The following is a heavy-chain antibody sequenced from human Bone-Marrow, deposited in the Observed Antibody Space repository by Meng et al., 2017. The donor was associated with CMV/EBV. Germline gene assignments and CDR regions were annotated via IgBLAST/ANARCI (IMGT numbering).Heavy chain of an antibody. D-gene: IGHD3-22*01. J-gene: IGHJ4*02. Sequence: STSDHFWGWIRQSPGKGLEWIGYISYSGSTYHNPSLRSRVTITVDTSTNQLSLKLSFVTAADTAIYYCARHATRYYSDSVGYYYPDYWGQGTLVTVSS. CDR3: ARHATRYYSDSVGYYYPDY. V-gene: IGHV4-39*01. CDR1: STSDHF. CDR2: ISYSGST.